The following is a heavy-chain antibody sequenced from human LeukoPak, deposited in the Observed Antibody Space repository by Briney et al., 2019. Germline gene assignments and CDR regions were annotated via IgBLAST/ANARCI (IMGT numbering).Heavy chain of an antibody. CDR3: AKIVQYTAATGTGLES. CDR2: ISSSGSTI. CDR1: GFTFSSYE. V-gene: IGHV3-48*03. J-gene: IGHJ4*02. D-gene: IGHD6-13*01. Sequence: PGGSLRLSCAASGFTFSSYEMNWVRQAPGKGLEWVSYISSSGSTIYYADSVKGRFTISRDNAKNSLYLQMNSLRAEDTAVYYCAKIVQYTAATGTGLESWGQGSLVTVSP.